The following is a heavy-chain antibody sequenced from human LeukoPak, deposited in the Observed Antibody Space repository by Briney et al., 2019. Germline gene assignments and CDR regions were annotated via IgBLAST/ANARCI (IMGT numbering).Heavy chain of an antibody. Sequence: GESLKISCKGSGYSYTSYLIGWVRQMPGKGLEGMGVIYPGESDTRYSPSFQGQVTISADKSISTAYLQWSSLKASDTAMYYCARHDYYDSSGYSTTDYWGQGTLVTVSS. CDR1: GYSYTSYL. V-gene: IGHV5-51*01. CDR3: ARHDYYDSSGYSTTDY. J-gene: IGHJ4*02. CDR2: IYPGESDT. D-gene: IGHD3-22*01.